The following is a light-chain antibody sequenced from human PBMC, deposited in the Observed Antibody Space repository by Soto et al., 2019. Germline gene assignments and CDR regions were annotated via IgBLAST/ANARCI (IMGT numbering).Light chain of an antibody. CDR1: STYPATYDL. V-gene: IGLV2-23*02. Sequence: QSALTQPASVSGSPGQSITISCTGTSTYPATYDLVSWYQQHPGKAPQLIIYEVAKRPSGVSARFSGSQSGDTASLTISGLQAADEAYYYCCSRLFGGGTKLTVL. CDR3: CSRL. J-gene: IGLJ2*01. CDR2: EVA.